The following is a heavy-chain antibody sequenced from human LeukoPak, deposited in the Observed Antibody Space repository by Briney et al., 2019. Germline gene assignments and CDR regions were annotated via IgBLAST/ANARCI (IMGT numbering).Heavy chain of an antibody. D-gene: IGHD3-16*01. CDR1: GFTFSSYG. Sequence: PGRSLRLSCAASGFTFSSYGMHWVRQAPGKGLEWVAVISYDGSNKYYADSVKGRFTISRDNSKNTLYLQMNSLRAEDTAVYYCAKDVPDYVWGRPTTVGYFDYWGQGTLVTVSS. V-gene: IGHV3-30*18. CDR2: ISYDGSNK. J-gene: IGHJ4*02. CDR3: AKDVPDYVWGRPTTVGYFDY.